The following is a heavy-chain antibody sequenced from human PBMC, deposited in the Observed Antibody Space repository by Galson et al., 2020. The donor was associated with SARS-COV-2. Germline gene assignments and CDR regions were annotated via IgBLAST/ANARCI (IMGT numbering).Heavy chain of an antibody. J-gene: IGHJ4*02. CDR3: ATQYVWGSYRYLAY. Sequence: ASVKVSCKVSGYTLTELSMHCVRQPPGKGLEWLGGFDPEDGETIYAQKFQGRVTMTEDTSTDTAYMELSSLRSEDTAVYYCATQYVWGSYRYLAYWGQGTWSPSPQ. CDR1: GYTLTELS. D-gene: IGHD3-16*02. V-gene: IGHV1-24*01. CDR2: FDPEDGET.